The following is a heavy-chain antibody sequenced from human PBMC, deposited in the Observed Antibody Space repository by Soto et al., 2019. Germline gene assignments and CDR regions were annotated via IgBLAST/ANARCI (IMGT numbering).Heavy chain of an antibody. D-gene: IGHD6-19*01. CDR1: GGSISSYY. Sequence: SETLSLTCTVSGGSISSYYWSWIRQPPGKGLEWIGYISYSGSSNYTPSLKSRVTISLDTSKSQFSLKLSSVTAADTAVYYCARSRWLVLWGQGTLVTVS. CDR2: ISYSGSS. V-gene: IGHV4-59*01. J-gene: IGHJ4*02. CDR3: ARSRWLVL.